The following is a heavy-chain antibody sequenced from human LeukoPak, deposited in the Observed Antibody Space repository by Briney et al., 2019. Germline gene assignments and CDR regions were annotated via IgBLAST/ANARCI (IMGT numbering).Heavy chain of an antibody. Sequence: ASVKVSCKVSGYTLTELSMHWVRQAPGQGLEWMGGFDPEDGETIYAQKFQGRVTMTEDTSTDTAYMELSSLRSEDAAVYYCATDYSSGTSGGFWGQGTLVTVSS. D-gene: IGHD2-2*01. CDR1: GYTLTELS. CDR2: FDPEDGET. CDR3: ATDYSSGTSGGF. V-gene: IGHV1-24*01. J-gene: IGHJ4*02.